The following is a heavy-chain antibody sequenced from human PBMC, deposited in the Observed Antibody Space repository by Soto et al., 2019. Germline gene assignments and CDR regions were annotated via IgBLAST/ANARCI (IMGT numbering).Heavy chain of an antibody. CDR2: INHSGST. CDR1: GGSFSAYY. CDR3: ARGVGYAGVDY. V-gene: IGHV4-34*01. Sequence: QVQLQQWGAGLLKPSETLSLTCAVYGGSFSAYYWSWIRQPPGKGLEWIGEINHSGSTNYNPSLNSRVTRSVDRTKHQFSLKLSSVPAADTAAYYCARGVGYAGVDYWGQGTLVTVSS. D-gene: IGHD5-12*01. J-gene: IGHJ4*02.